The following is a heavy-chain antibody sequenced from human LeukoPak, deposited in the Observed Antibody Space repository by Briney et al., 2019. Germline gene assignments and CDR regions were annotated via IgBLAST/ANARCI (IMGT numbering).Heavy chain of an antibody. J-gene: IGHJ4*02. D-gene: IGHD6-13*01. CDR2: ISSSSSYI. CDR1: GFTFSSYN. V-gene: IGHV3-21*01. CDR3: ARVSLGAAAGTSR. Sequence: PGGSLRLSCAASGFTFSSYNMNRVRQAPGKGLEWVSSISSSSSYIYYTDSVKGRFTISRDNAKNSLYLQMNSLRADDTAIYYCARVSLGAAAGTSRGGQGTLVTVSS.